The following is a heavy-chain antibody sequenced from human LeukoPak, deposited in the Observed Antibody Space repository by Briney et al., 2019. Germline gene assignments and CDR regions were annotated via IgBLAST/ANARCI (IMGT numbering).Heavy chain of an antibody. CDR1: GFTFSRFG. V-gene: IGHV3-23*01. D-gene: IGHD3-22*01. Sequence: GGSLRLSCSASGFTFSRFGMHWVRQAPGKGLEWVSTISGSGGSTYYADSVKGRFTISRDNSKNTLYVQMNSLRAEDTAVYYCAKGGTNYYDSSGILYWGQGTLVTVSS. J-gene: IGHJ4*02. CDR3: AKGGTNYYDSSGILY. CDR2: ISGSGGST.